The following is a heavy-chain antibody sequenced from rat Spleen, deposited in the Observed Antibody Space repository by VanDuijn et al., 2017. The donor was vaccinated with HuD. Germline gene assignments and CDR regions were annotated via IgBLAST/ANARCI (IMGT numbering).Heavy chain of an antibody. Sequence: QVQLKESGPGLVQPSQTLSLTCTVSGFSLTSYTVSWVRQPPGKGLEWIAAISSGGSTYYNSALKSRLSINRDTSKSQVFLKVNSLQTEDTAMYFCARYYGYNFDYWGQGVMVTVSS. V-gene: IGHV2-6*01. J-gene: IGHJ2*01. CDR1: GFSLTSYT. CDR2: ISSGGST. D-gene: IGHD1-9*01. CDR3: ARYYGYNFDY.